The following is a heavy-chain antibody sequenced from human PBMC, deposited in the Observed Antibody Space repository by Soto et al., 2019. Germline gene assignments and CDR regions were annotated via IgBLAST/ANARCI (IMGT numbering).Heavy chain of an antibody. CDR1: GGSLVTSNW. CDR3: ARRKLRFLEWTHGAFES. J-gene: IGHJ4*02. V-gene: IGHV4-4*02. CDR2: IYETGRT. Sequence: QVQLRETGPGLVKPSGTLSLICSVSGGSLVTSNWWSWVRQSPGKGLQWIGDIYETGRTKYNPSLQSRLTIAVDESKDQLSLKLSSVTAADTAVYYCARRKLRFLEWTHGAFESWGQGNLVIVSS. D-gene: IGHD3-3*01.